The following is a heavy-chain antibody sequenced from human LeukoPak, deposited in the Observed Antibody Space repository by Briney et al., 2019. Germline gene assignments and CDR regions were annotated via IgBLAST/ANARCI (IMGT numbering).Heavy chain of an antibody. CDR3: ARHGRVYCSSTSCYDDY. CDR1: GGSFSGYY. D-gene: IGHD2-2*01. V-gene: IGHV4-34*01. J-gene: IGHJ4*01. Sequence: PSETLSLTCAVYGGSFSGYYWSWIRQPPGKGLEWIGEINHSGNTYYNPSLKSRVTISIDMSKHQFSLKVNSVTAADTAVYYCARHGRVYCSSTSCYDDYWGHGTPVTVSS. CDR2: INHSGNT.